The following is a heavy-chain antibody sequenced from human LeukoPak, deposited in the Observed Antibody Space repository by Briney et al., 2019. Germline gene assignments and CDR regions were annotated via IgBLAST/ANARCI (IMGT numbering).Heavy chain of an antibody. Sequence: PGGSLRLSCAASGFTFSSYAMHWVRQAPGKGLEWVAVISYDGSNKYYADSVKGRFTISRDNSKNTPYLQMNSLRAEDTAVYYCAREYCSSTSCYSYYYYYYGMDVWGQGTTVTVSS. J-gene: IGHJ6*02. D-gene: IGHD2-2*01. CDR1: GFTFSSYA. CDR2: ISYDGSNK. CDR3: AREYCSSTSCYSYYYYYYGMDV. V-gene: IGHV3-30-3*01.